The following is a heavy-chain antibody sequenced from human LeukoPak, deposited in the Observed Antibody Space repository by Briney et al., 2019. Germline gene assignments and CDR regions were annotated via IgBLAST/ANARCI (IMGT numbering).Heavy chain of an antibody. CDR3: AKAHCSSTSCQSYY. CDR2: ISWNSGSI. V-gene: IGHV3-9*01. J-gene: IGHJ4*02. D-gene: IGHD2-2*01. CDR1: GFTFDDYA. Sequence: GSSLRLSCAPSGFTFDDYAMLWLRHAPGKGLEGVSGISWNSGSIGYADSVKGRFTITRDNAKNSLYLQMNSLRAEDTALYYCAKAHCSSTSCQSYYWGQGTLVTVSS.